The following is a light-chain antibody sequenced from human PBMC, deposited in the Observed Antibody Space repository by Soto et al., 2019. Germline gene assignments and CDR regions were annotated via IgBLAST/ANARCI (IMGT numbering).Light chain of an antibody. CDR3: QQYGSSPT. CDR2: GAS. J-gene: IGKJ2*01. CDR1: QSVSSSY. V-gene: IGKV3-20*01. Sequence: EIVLTQSPGTLSLSPGERATLSCRASQSVSSSYLAWYQQKPGQAPRLLIYGASSRATGIPDMFSGSGSGTDVTLTISRLEPEDFAVYYCQQYGSSPTFGQGTKLEIK.